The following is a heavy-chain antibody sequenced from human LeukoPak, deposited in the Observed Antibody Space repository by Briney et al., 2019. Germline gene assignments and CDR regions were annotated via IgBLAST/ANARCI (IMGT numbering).Heavy chain of an antibody. CDR1: GFTFSSYS. Sequence: PGGSLRLSCAASGFTFSSYSMNWVRQAPGKGLEWVGRIKSKIDGGTTDFGAPVKGRFGISRDDSENTKYLHMNSLRTEDTAVYYCTTGNWGPYWGQGTLVTVSS. CDR2: IKSKIDGGTT. CDR3: TTGNWGPY. J-gene: IGHJ4*02. D-gene: IGHD7-27*01. V-gene: IGHV3-15*07.